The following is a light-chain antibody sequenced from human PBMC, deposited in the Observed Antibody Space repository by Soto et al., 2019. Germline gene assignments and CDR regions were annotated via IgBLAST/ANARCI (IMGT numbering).Light chain of an antibody. CDR2: GAS. V-gene: IGKV3-20*01. J-gene: IGKJ1*01. CDR1: QSVGSSS. CDR3: QQYGSFFSWT. Sequence: EIVLTQSXXXLXXXPXXXATXSXXXIQSVGSSSLAWYQQKPGRAPRLLMYGASSRATGIPDRFSGSGSGTDFTLTISRLEPEDFAVYYCQQYGSFFSWTFGRGTKVDIK.